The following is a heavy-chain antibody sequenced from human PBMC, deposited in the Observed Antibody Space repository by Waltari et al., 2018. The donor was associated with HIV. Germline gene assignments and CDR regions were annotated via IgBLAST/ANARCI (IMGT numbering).Heavy chain of an antibody. Sequence: QITLKESGPTLVKPTQTLKLTCTFSGFSLTTRGVGVGWIRQPPGKALEWLALIYWNDDKRYSPSLKSRLTITKDTSKNQVVLTVTNMDPVDTATDYCAHRPRNVFPYWAAHYFFDYWGQGTLVTVSS. J-gene: IGHJ4*02. D-gene: IGHD2-8*02. V-gene: IGHV2-5*01. CDR3: AHRPRNVFPYWAAHYFFDY. CDR2: IYWNDDK. CDR1: GFSLTTRGVG.